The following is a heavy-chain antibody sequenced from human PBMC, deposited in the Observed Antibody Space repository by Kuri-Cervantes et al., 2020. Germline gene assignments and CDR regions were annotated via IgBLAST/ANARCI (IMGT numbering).Heavy chain of an antibody. CDR1: GYSFAGYW. V-gene: IGHV5-51*01. D-gene: IGHD2-2*01. CDR3: ARHGGDCSSTSCYHYYYMDV. CDR2: IYPGDSDT. Sequence: GGSLRLSCKASGYSFAGYWIGWVRQMPGKGLEWMGIIYPGDSDTRYSPSFQGQVTISADKSISTAYLQWSSLKASDTAMYYCARHGGDCSSTSCYHYYYMDVWGKGTTVTVSS. J-gene: IGHJ6*03.